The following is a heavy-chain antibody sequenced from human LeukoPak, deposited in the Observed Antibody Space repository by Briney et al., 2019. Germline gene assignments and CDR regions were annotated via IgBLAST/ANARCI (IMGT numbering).Heavy chain of an antibody. J-gene: IGHJ3*02. CDR3: TRPTYATHDDDAFDI. CDR1: GFTFSGSA. V-gene: IGHV3-73*01. Sequence: PGGSLKLSCAASGFTFSGSAMHWVRQASGKGLEWVGRIRSKANSYATVYAASVKGRFTISRDDSKNTAYLQMNSLKTEDTAVYYCTRPTYATHDDDAFDIWGQGTMVTVSS. CDR2: IRSKANSYAT. D-gene: IGHD5-12*01.